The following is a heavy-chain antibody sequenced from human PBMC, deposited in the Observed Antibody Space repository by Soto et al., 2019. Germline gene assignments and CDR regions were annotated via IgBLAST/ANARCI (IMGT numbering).Heavy chain of an antibody. CDR2: IYPGDSDT. J-gene: IGHJ6*02. D-gene: IGHD2-2*01. CDR1: GYSFTSYW. CDR3: ARRGEDIVVVQDDPGKNYYGMDV. V-gene: IGHV5-51*01. Sequence: GESLKISCKGSGYSFTSYWIGWVRQMPGKGLEWMGIIYPGDSDTRYSPSFQGQVTISADKSLSTAYLQWSSLQASDTAMYYCARRGEDIVVVQDDPGKNYYGMDVWGQGTTVTVSS.